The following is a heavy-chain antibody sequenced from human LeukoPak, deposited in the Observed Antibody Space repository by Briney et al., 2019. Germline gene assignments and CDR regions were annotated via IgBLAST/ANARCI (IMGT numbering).Heavy chain of an antibody. Sequence: GRSLRLSCAASGFTFSSYGMHWVRQAPGKGLEWVAVISYDGSNKYYADSVKGRFTISRDNSKNTLYLQMNSLRAEDTAVYYCAKGHEYYDILTGNWFDPWGQGTLVTVSS. D-gene: IGHD3-9*01. V-gene: IGHV3-30*18. J-gene: IGHJ5*02. CDR3: AKGHEYYDILTGNWFDP. CDR2: ISYDGSNK. CDR1: GFTFSSYG.